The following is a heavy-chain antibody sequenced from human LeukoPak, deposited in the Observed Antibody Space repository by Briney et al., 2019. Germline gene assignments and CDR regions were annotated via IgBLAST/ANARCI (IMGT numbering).Heavy chain of an antibody. Sequence: GGSLRLSCAASGFTFSSYGMHWVRQAPGKGLEWVAFIRYDGSNKYYADSVKGRFTISRDNSKNTLYLQMSSLRAEDTAVYYCAKGEGGDYYDFWSGYLGFDYWGQGTLVTVSS. CDR1: GFTFSSYG. V-gene: IGHV3-30*02. J-gene: IGHJ4*02. D-gene: IGHD3-3*01. CDR2: IRYDGSNK. CDR3: AKGEGGDYYDFWSGYLGFDY.